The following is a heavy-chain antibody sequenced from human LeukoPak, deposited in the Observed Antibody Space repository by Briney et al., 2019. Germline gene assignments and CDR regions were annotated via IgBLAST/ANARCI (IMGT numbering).Heavy chain of an antibody. CDR3: ARDLSGYSYGYEDY. D-gene: IGHD5-18*01. V-gene: IGHV3-23*01. Sequence: PGGSLRLSCAASGFTFSSYGMSWVRQAPGKGLEWVSAISGSGGSTYYADSVKGRFTISRDNSKNTLYLQMNSLRAEDTAVYYCARDLSGYSYGYEDYWGQGTLVTVSS. CDR2: ISGSGGST. J-gene: IGHJ4*02. CDR1: GFTFSSYG.